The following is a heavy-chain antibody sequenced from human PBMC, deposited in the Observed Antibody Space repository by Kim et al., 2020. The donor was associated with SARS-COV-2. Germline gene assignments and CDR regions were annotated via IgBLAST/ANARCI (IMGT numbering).Heavy chain of an antibody. Sequence: SETLSLTCAVYGGSFSGYYWSWIRQPPGKGLEWIGEINHSGSTNYNPSLKSRVTISVDTSKNQFSLKLSSVTAADTAVYYCERAGYSSSWYGIKGYFDL. CDR2: INHSGST. J-gene: IGHJ2*01. V-gene: IGHV4-34*01. D-gene: IGHD6-13*01. CDR1: GGSFSGYY. CDR3: ERAGYSSSWYGIKGYFDL.